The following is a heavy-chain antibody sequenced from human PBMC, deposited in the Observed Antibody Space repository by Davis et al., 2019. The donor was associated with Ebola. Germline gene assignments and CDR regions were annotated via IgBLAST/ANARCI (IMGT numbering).Heavy chain of an antibody. V-gene: IGHV3-23*01. Sequence: GGSLRLSCTDSVITFSSYAMTWVRQAPGKGLEWVSAISGSGGSTYYADSVKGRFTISRDNSKNTLHLQMNSLRVEDTAVYFCAREPTGNYYYFYGMDVWGKGTTVSVSS. CDR1: VITFSSYA. J-gene: IGHJ6*04. D-gene: IGHD1-14*01. CDR2: ISGSGGST. CDR3: AREPTGNYYYFYGMDV.